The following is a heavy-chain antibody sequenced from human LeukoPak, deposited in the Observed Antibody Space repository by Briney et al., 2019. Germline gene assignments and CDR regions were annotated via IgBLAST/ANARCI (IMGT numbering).Heavy chain of an antibody. J-gene: IGHJ4*02. CDR3: AALSPQLKGYFHTPNYFDY. D-gene: IGHD3-22*01. Sequence: GGTLRLSCAASGFTFSSYGMSWVRQAPGKGLEWVSAISGSGGSTYYADSVKGRFTISRDNSKNTLYLQMNSLRAEDTAVYYCAALSPQLKGYFHTPNYFDYWGQGTLVTVSS. CDR2: ISGSGGST. CDR1: GFTFSSYG. V-gene: IGHV3-23*01.